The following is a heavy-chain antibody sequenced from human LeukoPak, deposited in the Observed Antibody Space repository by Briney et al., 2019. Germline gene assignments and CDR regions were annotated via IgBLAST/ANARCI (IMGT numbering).Heavy chain of an antibody. J-gene: IGHJ4*02. V-gene: IGHV1-46*01. D-gene: IGHD3-16*01. CDR2: INPSGGTT. CDR3: STPLIGQGVSLGY. CDR1: GYTFTTYH. Sequence: ASVKVSSTSSGYTFTTYHMHWVRQAPGQGLEWMGMINPSGGTTSYAQKFQGRVTMTRDTSTSTVYMELSSLRSEDTAVYYCSTPLIGQGVSLGYWGQGTLVTVSS.